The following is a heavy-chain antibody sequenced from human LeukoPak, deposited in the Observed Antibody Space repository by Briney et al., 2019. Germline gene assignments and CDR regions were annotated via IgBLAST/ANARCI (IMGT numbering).Heavy chain of an antibody. CDR3: VRSYSAYDSFDY. D-gene: IGHD5-12*01. J-gene: IGHJ4*02. Sequence: GGSLRLSCAASGFTFGDYYMNWIRQAPGKGLGWVSYISSSVTTVRYADSVKGRFTISRDNAKNSLYLQMSSLRADDTALYYCVRSYSAYDSFDYWGQGTLVTVSS. V-gene: IGHV3-11*01. CDR1: GFTFGDYY. CDR2: ISSSVTTV.